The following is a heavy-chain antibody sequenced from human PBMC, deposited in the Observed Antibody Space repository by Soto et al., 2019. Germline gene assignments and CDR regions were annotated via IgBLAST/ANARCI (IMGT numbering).Heavy chain of an antibody. D-gene: IGHD6-19*01. CDR3: ASDMGGWYDY. CDR2: ISYSGST. V-gene: IGHV4-39*07. Sequence: SETLSLTCTVSGGSISRDSYYWGWIRQSPEKGLEWIASISYSGSTYYNPTLKSRLTISVDTSKNQFSLKLSSVTAADTAVYYCASDMGGWYDYWGQGTLVSVSS. J-gene: IGHJ4*02. CDR1: GGSISRDSYY.